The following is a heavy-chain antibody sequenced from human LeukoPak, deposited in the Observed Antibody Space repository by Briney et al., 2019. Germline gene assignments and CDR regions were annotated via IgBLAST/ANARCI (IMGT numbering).Heavy chain of an antibody. Sequence: GGSLILSCAASGFTFSSHAMSWVRQAPGKGLEWVSAISGSGGSTYYADSVKGRFTISRDNSKNTLYLQMNSLRAVDTAVYYCAKEGVRGTYYYYYMDVWGKGTTVTVSS. CDR2: ISGSGGST. CDR3: AKEGVRGTYYYYYMDV. J-gene: IGHJ6*03. D-gene: IGHD3-10*01. CDR1: GFTFSSHA. V-gene: IGHV3-23*01.